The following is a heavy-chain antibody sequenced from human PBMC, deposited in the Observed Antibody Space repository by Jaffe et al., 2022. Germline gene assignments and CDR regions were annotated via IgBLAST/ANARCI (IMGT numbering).Heavy chain of an antibody. D-gene: IGHD5-12*01. J-gene: IGHJ1*01. CDR3: AKEDDSGYDYVGYFQH. CDR1: GFTFSSYG. V-gene: IGHV3-30*02. CDR2: IRYDGSNK. Sequence: QVQLVESGGGVVQPGGSLRLSCAASGFTFSSYGMHWVRQAPGKGLEWVAFIRYDGSNKYYADSVKGRFTISRDNSKNTLYLQMNSLRAEDTAVYYCAKEDDSGYDYVGYFQHWGQGTLVTVSS.